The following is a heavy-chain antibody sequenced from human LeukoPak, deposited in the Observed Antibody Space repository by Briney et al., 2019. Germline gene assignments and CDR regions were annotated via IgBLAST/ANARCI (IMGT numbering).Heavy chain of an antibody. CDR3: ARAIYDSSGYYRNFDY. D-gene: IGHD3-22*01. V-gene: IGHV4-59*08. CDR2: IYYSGST. CDR1: GGSISSYY. Sequence: SETLSLTCTVSGGSISSYYWSWIRQPPGKGLEWIGSIYYSGSTYCNPSLKSRVTISVDTSKNQFSLDLSSVTAADTAVYYCARAIYDSSGYYRNFDYWGQGTLVTVSS. J-gene: IGHJ4*02.